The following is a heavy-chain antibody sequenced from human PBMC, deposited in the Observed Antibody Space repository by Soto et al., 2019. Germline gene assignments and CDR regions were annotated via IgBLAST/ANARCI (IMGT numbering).Heavy chain of an antibody. Sequence: EVQLVESGGGLVQPGGSLRLSCAASGFTFSSYEMNWARQAPGKGLEWVSYISSSGSTIYYADSVKGRFTISRDNAKNSLYLQMNSLRAEDTAVYYCALLNMVRGVIMDFDYWGQGTLVTVSS. CDR2: ISSSGSTI. D-gene: IGHD3-10*01. CDR3: ALLNMVRGVIMDFDY. V-gene: IGHV3-48*03. J-gene: IGHJ4*02. CDR1: GFTFSSYE.